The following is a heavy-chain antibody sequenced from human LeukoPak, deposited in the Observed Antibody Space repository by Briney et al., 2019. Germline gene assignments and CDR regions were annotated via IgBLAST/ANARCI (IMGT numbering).Heavy chain of an antibody. CDR3: ARLPRRNSIKAFDI. CDR1: GGTFSSYA. J-gene: IGHJ3*02. Sequence: SVKVSCKASGGTFSSYAISWVRQAPGQGLEWMGGIIPIFGTANYAQKFQGRVTITADESTSTAYMEPSSLRSEDTAVYYCARLPRRNSIKAFDIWGQGTMVTVSS. D-gene: IGHD2-21*01. CDR2: IIPIFGTA. V-gene: IGHV1-69*13.